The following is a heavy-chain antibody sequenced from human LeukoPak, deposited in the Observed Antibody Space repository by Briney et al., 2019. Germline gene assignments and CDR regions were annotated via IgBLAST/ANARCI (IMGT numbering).Heavy chain of an antibody. V-gene: IGHV4-4*08. CDR1: GDCISRYC. CDR3: ATSYDVKTAPYDL. D-gene: IGHD3-10*02. CDR2: IYTSGRT. J-gene: IGHJ5*02. Sequence: SETLSLTCTVSGDCISRYCWSWVRQPPRKGLEGIGYIYTSGRTDYTPSLKSRVTMSVDTSKTQLSMELRFLTAADTAVYYCATSYDVKTAPYDLWGQGTLVTVSS.